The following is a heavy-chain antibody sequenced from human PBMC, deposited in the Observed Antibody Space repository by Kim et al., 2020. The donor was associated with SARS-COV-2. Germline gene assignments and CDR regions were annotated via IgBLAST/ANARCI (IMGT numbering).Heavy chain of an antibody. J-gene: IGHJ2*01. D-gene: IGHD4-17*01. V-gene: IGHV3-30*18. CDR2: ISYDGSNK. CDR3: AKEFYGDYSPYWYFDL. Sequence: GGSLRLSCAASGFTFSSYGMHWVRQAPGKGLEWVAVISYDGSNKYYADSVKGRFTISRDNSKNTLYLQMNSLRAEDTAVYYCAKEFYGDYSPYWYFDLWGRGTLVTVSS. CDR1: GFTFSSYG.